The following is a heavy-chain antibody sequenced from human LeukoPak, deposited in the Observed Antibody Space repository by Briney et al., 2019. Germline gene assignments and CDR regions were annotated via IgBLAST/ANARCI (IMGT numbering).Heavy chain of an antibody. CDR2: IGSKAYGGAT. CDR1: GFTFGDYA. D-gene: IGHD6-19*01. J-gene: IGHJ4*02. V-gene: IGHV3-49*03. CDR3: TRSRGSGWYIDY. Sequence: GGSLRLSCTASGFTFGDYAMSWFRQAPGKGLEWVGFIGSKAYGGATEYAASVKGRFTISRDDSKSIAYFQMNSLKTEDTAVYYCTRSRGSGWYIDYWGQGTLVTVSS.